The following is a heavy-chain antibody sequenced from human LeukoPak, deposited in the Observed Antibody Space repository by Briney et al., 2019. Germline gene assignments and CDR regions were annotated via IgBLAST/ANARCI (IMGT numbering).Heavy chain of an antibody. CDR1: GGSISSYY. D-gene: IGHD2-21*02. Sequence: SETLSLNCTVSGGSISSYYWSWIRQPPGKGLKWIGYIYYSGSTNYNPSLKSRVTISVDTSKNQFSLKLSSVTAADTAVYYCARAYCGGDCPIDYWGQGTLVTVSS. V-gene: IGHV4-59*01. CDR2: IYYSGST. CDR3: ARAYCGGDCPIDY. J-gene: IGHJ4*02.